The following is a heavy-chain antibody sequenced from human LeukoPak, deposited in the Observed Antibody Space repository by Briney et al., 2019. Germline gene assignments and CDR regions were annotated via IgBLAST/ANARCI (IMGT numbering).Heavy chain of an antibody. V-gene: IGHV3-30-3*01. J-gene: IGHJ4*02. D-gene: IGHD3-22*01. CDR1: GFTFSSYA. Sequence: GGSLRLSCAASGFTFSSYAMHWVRQAPGKGLEWVAVISYDGSNKYYADSVKGRFTISRDNSKNTLYLQMNSLRAEDTAVYYCARGTMIAVGGYYFDYWGQGTLVTVSS. CDR2: ISYDGSNK. CDR3: ARGTMIAVGGYYFDY.